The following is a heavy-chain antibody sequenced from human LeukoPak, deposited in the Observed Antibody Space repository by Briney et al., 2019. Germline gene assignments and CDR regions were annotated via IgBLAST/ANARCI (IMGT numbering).Heavy chain of an antibody. J-gene: IGHJ6*02. Sequence: GGSLRLSCAASGFTFSDYYMSWIRQAPGKGLEWVSYISSSGSTRYYADSVKGRFTISRDNAKNSLYLQMNSLRAEDTAVYYCASTLTRITIFGVPSSDYYYGMDVWGQGTTVTVSS. V-gene: IGHV3-11*01. CDR2: ISSSGSTR. CDR1: GFTFSDYY. CDR3: ASTLTRITIFGVPSSDYYYGMDV. D-gene: IGHD3-3*01.